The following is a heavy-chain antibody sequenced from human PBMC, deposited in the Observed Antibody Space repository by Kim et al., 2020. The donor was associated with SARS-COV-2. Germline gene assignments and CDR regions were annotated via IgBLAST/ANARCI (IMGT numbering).Heavy chain of an antibody. CDR3: ARDRGGYSGYDLRGVSFDY. Sequence: SVKVSCKASGGTFSSYAISWVRQASGQGLEWMGGIIPIFGTANYAQKFQGRVTITADESTSTAYMELSSLRSEDTAVYYCARDRGGYSGYDLRGVSFDYWGQGTLVTVSS. CDR1: GGTFSSYA. J-gene: IGHJ4*02. V-gene: IGHV1-69*13. CDR2: IIPIFGTA. D-gene: IGHD5-12*01.